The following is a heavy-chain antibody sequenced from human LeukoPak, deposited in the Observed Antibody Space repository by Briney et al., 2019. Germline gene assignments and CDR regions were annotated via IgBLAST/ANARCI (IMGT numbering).Heavy chain of an antibody. D-gene: IGHD3-10*01. J-gene: IGHJ4*02. CDR2: INHSGST. V-gene: IGHV4-34*01. Sequence: NPSETLSLTCAVYGGSFSGYYWSWIRQPPGKGLEWIGEINHSGSTNYNPSLKSRVTISVDTSKNQFSLKLSSVTAADTAVYYCARGMVTMVRGVYGYWGQGTLVTVSS. CDR3: ARGMVTMVRGVYGY. CDR1: GGSFSGYY.